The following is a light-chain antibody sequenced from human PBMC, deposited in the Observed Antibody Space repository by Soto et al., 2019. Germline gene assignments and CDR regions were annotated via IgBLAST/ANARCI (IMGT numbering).Light chain of an antibody. J-gene: IGKJ2*01. CDR2: SAS. V-gene: IGKV1-39*01. CDR3: QQYGGVPYT. CDR1: QTINNY. Sequence: DIQMTQSPSSLFASVGDRVTITCRASQTINNYLSWYQQKPGKPPKVLIYSASSLQSGVPSRFSGSGSGTDFTLTISRLEPEDFAIYYCQQYGGVPYTFGQGTKVDIK.